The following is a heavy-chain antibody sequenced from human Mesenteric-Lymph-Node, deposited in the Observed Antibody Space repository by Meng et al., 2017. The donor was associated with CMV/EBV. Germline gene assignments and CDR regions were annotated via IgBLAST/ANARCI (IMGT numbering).Heavy chain of an antibody. CDR1: GYSFSSYG. Sequence: ASVKVSCKASGYSFSSYGITWVRQAPGQGLEWMGWISPYNGNTKYAQSFQGRVTMTRDTSINTAYLELSKLKSGDTAVYYCAPTHSSNGPFDSWGQGTLVTVSS. CDR2: ISPYNGNT. D-gene: IGHD6-13*01. CDR3: APTHSSNGPFDS. J-gene: IGHJ4*02. V-gene: IGHV1-18*01.